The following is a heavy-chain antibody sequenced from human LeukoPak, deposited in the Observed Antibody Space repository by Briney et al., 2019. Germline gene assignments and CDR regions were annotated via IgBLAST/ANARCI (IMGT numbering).Heavy chain of an antibody. CDR1: GGSFSGYY. J-gene: IGHJ4*02. Sequence: SETLSLTCAVYGGSFSGYYWSWIRQPPGKGLEWIGEINHSGSTNYNPSLKSRVTISVDTSKNQFSLKLRSVTAADTAVYYCARGQGYCSGGSCYSGYWGQGTLVTVSS. V-gene: IGHV4-34*01. D-gene: IGHD2-15*01. CDR3: ARGQGYCSGGSCYSGY. CDR2: INHSGST.